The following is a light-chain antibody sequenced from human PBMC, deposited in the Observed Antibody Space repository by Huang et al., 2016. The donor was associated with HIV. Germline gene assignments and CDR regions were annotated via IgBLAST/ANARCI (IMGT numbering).Light chain of an antibody. CDR3: QQYNNRRT. V-gene: IGKV3-15*01. CDR2: GAS. CDR1: QSVSSN. Sequence: EIVMTQSPATLSVSPGERATLSCRASQSVSSNLAWYQQKPGQAPRLLIYGASTRATGSPARFSDSGTGTEFTLTISSLQSEDFAVYYCQQYNNRRTFGQGTKVEIK. J-gene: IGKJ1*01.